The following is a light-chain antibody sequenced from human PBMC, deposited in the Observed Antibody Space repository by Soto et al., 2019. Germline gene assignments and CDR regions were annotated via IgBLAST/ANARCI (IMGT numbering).Light chain of an antibody. CDR3: CSYAGSSTWV. CDR1: SSDVGSYNL. Sequence: QSALTQPASVSGSPGQSITISCTGTSSDVGSYNLVSWYQQHPDKAPKLIIYEVSKWPSGVSSRFSASKSGNTASLTISGLQSEDKADYYCCSYAGSSTWVFGGGTKVTVL. V-gene: IGLV2-23*02. J-gene: IGLJ3*02. CDR2: EVS.